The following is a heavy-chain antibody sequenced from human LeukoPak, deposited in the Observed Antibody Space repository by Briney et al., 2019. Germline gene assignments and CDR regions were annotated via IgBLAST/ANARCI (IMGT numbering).Heavy chain of an antibody. Sequence: GGSLRLSCAASGFTFSSYAMHWVRQAPGKGLEWVAVISYDGSNKYYADSVKGRFTISRDNSKNTLYLQMNSLRVEDTALYFCAKTSPMVRGPPPVDAFDIWGQGTMVTVSS. V-gene: IGHV3-30-3*02. CDR1: GFTFSSYA. CDR2: ISYDGSNK. CDR3: AKTSPMVRGPPPVDAFDI. D-gene: IGHD3-10*01. J-gene: IGHJ3*02.